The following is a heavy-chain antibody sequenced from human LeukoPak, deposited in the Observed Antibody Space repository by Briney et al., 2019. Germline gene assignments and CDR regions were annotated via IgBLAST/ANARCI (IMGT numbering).Heavy chain of an antibody. CDR3: ARGYSSGWYGY. J-gene: IGHJ4*02. CDR1: GFTFSNYW. D-gene: IGHD6-19*01. Sequence: PGGSLRLSCAASGFTFSNYWMTWVRQAPGKGLEWVANIKEDGSEKYYVDSVKGRFTISRDNAKNSLSLQMNSLRAEDTAVYYCARGYSSGWYGYWGQGTLVTVSS. V-gene: IGHV3-7*03. CDR2: IKEDGSEK.